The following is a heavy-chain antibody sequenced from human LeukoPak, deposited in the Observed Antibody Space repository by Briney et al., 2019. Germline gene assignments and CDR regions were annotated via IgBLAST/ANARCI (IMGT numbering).Heavy chain of an antibody. D-gene: IGHD4-17*01. CDR2: IYPGDSDT. Sequence: GESLKISCKGSGYSFTSYWIGWVRQMPGKGLEWMGIIYPGDSDTRYSPSFQGQVTISADKSISTAYLQWSSLKASHTAMHYCARIYGYYHRRDGFYVRGQGTMVTVFS. CDR3: ARIYGYYHRRDGFYV. CDR1: GYSFTSYW. V-gene: IGHV5-51*01. J-gene: IGHJ3*01.